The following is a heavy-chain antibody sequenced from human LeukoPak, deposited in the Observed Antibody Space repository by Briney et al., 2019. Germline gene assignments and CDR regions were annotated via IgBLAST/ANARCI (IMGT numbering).Heavy chain of an antibody. CDR2: IKQDGSEK. CDR3: ASSLRTPAIDY. J-gene: IGHJ4*02. Sequence: PGGSLRLSCAASGFTFSSYWMSWVRQAPGKGLEWVANIKQDGSEKYYVDSVKGRFTISRDNAKNSLYLQMNSLRAEDTAVYYCASSLRTPAIDYWGQGTLVTVSS. CDR1: GFTFSSYW. V-gene: IGHV3-7*01.